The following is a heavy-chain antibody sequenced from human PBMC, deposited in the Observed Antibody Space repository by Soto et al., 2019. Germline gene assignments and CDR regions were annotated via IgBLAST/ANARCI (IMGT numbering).Heavy chain of an antibody. V-gene: IGHV1-3*05. D-gene: IGHD6-19*01. J-gene: IGHJ4*02. CDR2: INAGNGNT. Sequence: QVQLVQSGAEEKKPGASVKVSCKASGYTFTSYAMHWVRQAPGQRLEWMGWINAGNGNTKYSQKFQGRVTITRDTSASTADMELSSLRSEDTAVYYCARGSSSGWYDWGKGTLVTVSS. CDR1: GYTFTSYA. CDR3: ARGSSSGWYD.